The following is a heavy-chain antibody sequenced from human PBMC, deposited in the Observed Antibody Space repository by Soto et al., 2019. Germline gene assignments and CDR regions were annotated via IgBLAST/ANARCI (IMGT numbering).Heavy chain of an antibody. D-gene: IGHD3-16*01. Sequence: QLQLQESGPGLVQPSETLSLTCTVSGDSVISDHYYWAWIRQPPGKGLEWIGNMHYTGETYQNPSLRSRVTIFVDTSENQVSLKLTCVTAADTARYYCARQGGNKFDYWGQGTLVTVSS. V-gene: IGHV4-39*01. J-gene: IGHJ4*02. CDR3: ARQGGNKFDY. CDR1: GDSVISDHYY. CDR2: MHYTGET.